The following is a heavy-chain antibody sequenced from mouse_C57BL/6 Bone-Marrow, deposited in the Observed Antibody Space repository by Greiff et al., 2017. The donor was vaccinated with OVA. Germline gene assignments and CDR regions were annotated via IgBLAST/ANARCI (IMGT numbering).Heavy chain of an antibody. J-gene: IGHJ4*01. V-gene: IGHV10-3*01. Sequence: EVKLVESGGGLVQPKGSLKLSCAASGFTFNTYAMHWVRQAPGKGLEWVARIRSKSSNYATYYADSVKDRFTISRDDSQSMLYLQMNNLKTEDTAMYYCVRDFLYYYDSRCAMDYWGQGTSVTVSS. D-gene: IGHD1-1*01. CDR3: VRDFLYYYDSRCAMDY. CDR2: IRSKSSNYAT. CDR1: GFTFNTYA.